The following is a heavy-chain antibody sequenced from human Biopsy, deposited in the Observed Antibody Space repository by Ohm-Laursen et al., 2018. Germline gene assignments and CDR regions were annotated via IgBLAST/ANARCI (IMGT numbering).Heavy chain of an antibody. D-gene: IGHD2-2*01. Sequence: PSETLSLTCGVSGYSMSTYYWSWIRQPPGKGLEWIGYIYYSGSTNYNPSLKSRVTISVDMSKNQFSLKLTSVAAADTAVYYCARHRGGMPSSGNWFDHWGQGTLVTVSS. J-gene: IGHJ5*02. CDR2: IYYSGST. V-gene: IGHV4-59*08. CDR3: ARHRGGMPSSGNWFDH. CDR1: GYSMSTYY.